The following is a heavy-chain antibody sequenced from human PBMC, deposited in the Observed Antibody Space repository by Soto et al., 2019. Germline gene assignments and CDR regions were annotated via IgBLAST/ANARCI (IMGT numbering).Heavy chain of an antibody. J-gene: IGHJ4*02. CDR3: ARVGYTIFHFDY. CDR2: INPNSGGT. Sequence: QVQLVQSGAEVKKPGASVKVSCKASRYTFTGYYMHWVRQAPGQGLEWMGWINPNSGGTNYAQKFKGWVTMTRDTSISTAYMELSRLRADDSAVYYCARVGYTIFHFDYWGQGTLVTVSS. D-gene: IGHD3-3*01. V-gene: IGHV1-2*04. CDR1: RYTFTGYY.